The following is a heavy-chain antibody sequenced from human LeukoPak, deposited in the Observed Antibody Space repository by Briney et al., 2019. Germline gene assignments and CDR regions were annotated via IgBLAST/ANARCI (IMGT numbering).Heavy chain of an antibody. Sequence: GGSLRLSCAASGFTFSLSGMHWVRQAPGKGLEWVALISDSDGTRKHYADSVKGRFTISRDNSKKTLNLQMNSLRVEDTAVYYCARWGGVFQMGYHLDYWGRGSQVTVSS. V-gene: IGHV3-33*01. CDR2: ISDSDGTRK. D-gene: IGHD2-8*02. J-gene: IGHJ4*02. CDR3: ARWGGVFQMGYHLDY. CDR1: GFTFSLSG.